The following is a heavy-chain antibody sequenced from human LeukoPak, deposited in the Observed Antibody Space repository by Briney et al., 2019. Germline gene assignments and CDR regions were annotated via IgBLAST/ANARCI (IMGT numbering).Heavy chain of an antibody. V-gene: IGHV4-30-2*01. D-gene: IGHD7-27*01. CDR1: GGSISSGSYS. CDR3: ARFSPRAMGNYLDF. Sequence: SETLSLTCAVSGGSISSGSYSGSWIRQPPGKGLEWIGYIYPRGSTYYNPSLKSRVILSLDKSANQFSLNLSSVTAADTAVYYCARFSPRAMGNYLDFWGQGTLVTVSS. J-gene: IGHJ4*02. CDR2: IYPRGST.